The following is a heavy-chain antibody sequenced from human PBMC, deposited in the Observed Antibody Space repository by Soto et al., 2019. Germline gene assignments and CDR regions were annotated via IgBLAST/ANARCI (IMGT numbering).Heavy chain of an antibody. J-gene: IGHJ6*03. Sequence: ASVKVSCKASGYTFTSYDINLVRQATGQGLEWMGWMNPNSGNTGYAQKFQGRVTMTRNTSISTAYMELSSLRSEDTAVYYCARRLGYCSSTSCYGPEDYYYYMDVWGKGTTVTVSS. CDR3: ARRLGYCSSTSCYGPEDYYYYMDV. V-gene: IGHV1-8*01. D-gene: IGHD2-2*01. CDR2: MNPNSGNT. CDR1: GYTFTSYD.